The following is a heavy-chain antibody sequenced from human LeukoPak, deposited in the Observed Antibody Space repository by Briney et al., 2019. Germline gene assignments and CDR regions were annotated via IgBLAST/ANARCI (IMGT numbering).Heavy chain of an antibody. J-gene: IGHJ4*02. V-gene: IGHV3-23*01. Sequence: GGSLRLSCAVSGFTFSNYAMNWVRQAPGKGLEWVSTIGSSGGSTYYADSVKGRFTISRDNSKNTLYLQMNSLRAEDTAVYYCAKVFRDGYNYPFDYWGQGTLVTVSS. D-gene: IGHD5-24*01. CDR1: GFTFSNYA. CDR2: IGSSGGST. CDR3: AKVFRDGYNYPFDY.